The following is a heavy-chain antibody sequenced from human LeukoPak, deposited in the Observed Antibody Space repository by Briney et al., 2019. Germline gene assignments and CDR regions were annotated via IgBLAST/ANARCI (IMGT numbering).Heavy chain of an antibody. CDR1: GGSVSSSGYY. CDR3: ARDSYKFRAFDI. D-gene: IGHD3-10*01. Sequence: SETLSLTCTVSGGSVSSSGYYWSWIRQSPGKGLEWIGYIYYSGSTNYNPSLKGRVTISVDTSKNHFSLKLSSVTAADTAVYYCARDSYKFRAFDIWGQGTMVTVSS. V-gene: IGHV4-61*03. CDR2: IYYSGST. J-gene: IGHJ3*02.